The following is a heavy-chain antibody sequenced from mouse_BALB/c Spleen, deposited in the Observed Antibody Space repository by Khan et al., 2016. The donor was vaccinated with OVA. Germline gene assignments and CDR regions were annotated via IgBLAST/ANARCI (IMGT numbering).Heavy chain of an antibody. CDR1: GYIFTNYW. CDR2: IYPGNSDT. V-gene: IGHV1-5*01. CDR3: ARAGYGAFAY. D-gene: IGHD1-1*01. Sequence: VQLQQSGTVLARPGASVKMSCKASGYIFTNYWMHWVKQRPGQGLEWIGGIYPGNSDTSYNQKFKGKAKLTAVTSASTAYMELRSLTNEDSAVYYCARAGYGAFAYWGQGTLVTVSA. J-gene: IGHJ3*01.